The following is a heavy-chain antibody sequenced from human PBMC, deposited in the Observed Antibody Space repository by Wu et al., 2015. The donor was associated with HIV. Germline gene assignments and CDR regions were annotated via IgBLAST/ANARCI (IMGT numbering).Heavy chain of an antibody. V-gene: IGHV1-69*12. J-gene: IGHJ6*02. D-gene: IGHD1-26*01. CDR3: ARRRGVEVGPSDGRLDYV. CDR1: GVTFSNYA. CDR2: IMIAFQTP. Sequence: QVQLVQSGAEVKKAGSSVKVSCKASGVTFSNYAFSWVRQAPGQGLEWMGGIMIAFQTPTYAQRFQGRVTFTADESTTTVYMELTSLRYDDSAVYYCARRRGVEVGPSDGRLDYVGADGNPVTVSS.